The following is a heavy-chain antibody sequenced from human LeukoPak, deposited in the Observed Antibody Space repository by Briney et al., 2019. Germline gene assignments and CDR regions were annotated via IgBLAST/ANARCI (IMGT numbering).Heavy chain of an antibody. V-gene: IGHV4-34*01. CDR1: GGSFSGYY. J-gene: IGHJ4*02. CDR2: INHSGST. Sequence: SETLSLTCAVYGGSFSGYYWSWIRQPPGKGLEWIGEINHSGSTNYNPSLKSRVTILVDTSKNQFSLKLSSVTAADTAVYYCARMTTVSGVIDYWGQGTLVTVSS. CDR3: ARMTTVSGVIDY. D-gene: IGHD4-4*01.